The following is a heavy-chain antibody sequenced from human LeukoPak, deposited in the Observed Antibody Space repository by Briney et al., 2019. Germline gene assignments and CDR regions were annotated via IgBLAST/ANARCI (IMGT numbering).Heavy chain of an antibody. D-gene: IGHD3-22*01. CDR1: RGSIRSYY. V-gene: IGHV4-59*01. Sequence: SETLSLTCTVSRGSIRSYYWTWIRQPPGKGLEWIGYIYYSGSTNYNPSLKSRVTISVDTSKNQISLQLRSVTAADTAVYYCARDSAFYDTNGLPDAFDVWGQGTMVTVSS. CDR2: IYYSGST. CDR3: ARDSAFYDTNGLPDAFDV. J-gene: IGHJ3*01.